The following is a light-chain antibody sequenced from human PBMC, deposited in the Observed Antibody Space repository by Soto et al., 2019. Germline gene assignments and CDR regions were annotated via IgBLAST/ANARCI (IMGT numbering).Light chain of an antibody. CDR2: GIS. CDR1: QSVSSSY. V-gene: IGKV3-15*01. J-gene: IGKJ5*01. Sequence: EIVLKQSPGTLSLSPGERATLSCRASQSVSSSYLAWYQQHPGQPPRLLIYGISTRATGIPARFSGSGSGTEFSLTISSLQSEDFAVYYCQQYSKWPITFGQGTRLEIK. CDR3: QQYSKWPIT.